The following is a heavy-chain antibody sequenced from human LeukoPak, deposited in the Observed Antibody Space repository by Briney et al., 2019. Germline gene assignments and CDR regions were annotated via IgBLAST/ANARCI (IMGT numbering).Heavy chain of an antibody. J-gene: IGHJ4*02. CDR2: ISSSSSDT. D-gene: IGHD1-26*01. V-gene: IGHV3-11*06. CDR1: GFTFTDWY. Sequence: GGSLRLSCAASGFTFTDWYMSWIRQAPGKGLQWLSYISSSSSDTSYADSVRGRFTISRDNAKKSVYLQMNSLRAEDTATYYCVKSAGRNGGNWGQGTLVTVSS. CDR3: VKSAGRNGGN.